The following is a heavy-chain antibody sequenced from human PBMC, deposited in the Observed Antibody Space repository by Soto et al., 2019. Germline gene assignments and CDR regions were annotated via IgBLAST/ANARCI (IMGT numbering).Heavy chain of an antibody. D-gene: IGHD1-20*01. V-gene: IGHV3-23*01. CDR1: GFTPRNYA. CDR3: AKAKNDYNWDNRHPFDY. CDR2: ISANDVGT. Sequence: GGSLRLSCEASGFTPRNYAMTWVRQAPGKGLEWVSLISANDVGTYYAESVKTRFTISTDQSRNTVYLQMDSLRADDTAIYYCAKAKNDYNWDNRHPFDYWGQGTLVTVSS. J-gene: IGHJ4*02.